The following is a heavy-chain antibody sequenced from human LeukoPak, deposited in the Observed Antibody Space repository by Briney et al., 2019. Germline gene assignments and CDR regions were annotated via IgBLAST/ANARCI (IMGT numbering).Heavy chain of an antibody. J-gene: IGHJ4*02. CDR2: IYSSDGST. V-gene: IGHV4-4*07. Sequence: PSETLSLTCTVSGGSISRYYWSWIRQPAGKGLEWIGRIYSSDGSTNYNPSLKSRVTMSADTSKNQLSLNLGSGTAADTAVYYCARGSASAERWGQGTLVTVSS. CDR1: GGSISRYY. CDR3: ARGSASAER. D-gene: IGHD6-13*01.